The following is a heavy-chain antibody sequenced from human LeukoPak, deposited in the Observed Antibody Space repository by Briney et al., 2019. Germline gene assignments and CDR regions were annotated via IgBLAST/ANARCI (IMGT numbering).Heavy chain of an antibody. Sequence: GGSLRLSCAASGFPFSSYSMSWVRQAPGKGLEWVSAITSSGANIFYADSVKGRFTISRDNSKNSLYLQMNSLRAEDTAVYYCAGSSGWARYFDYWGQGTLVTVSS. J-gene: IGHJ4*02. V-gene: IGHV3-23*01. CDR2: ITSSGANI. CDR3: AGSSGWARYFDY. D-gene: IGHD6-19*01. CDR1: GFPFSSYS.